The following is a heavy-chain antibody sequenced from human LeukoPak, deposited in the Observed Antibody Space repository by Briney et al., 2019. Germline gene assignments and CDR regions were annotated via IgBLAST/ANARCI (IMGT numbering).Heavy chain of an antibody. CDR1: GGSIGSSSYY. Sequence: PSETLSLTCTVSGGSIGSSSYYWDWIRQSPGTGLEWVGSIYYSGSTYYNPSLKSRVTISVDTSKNQFSLMLSSVTAADTAVYYCARRRIAAAGTDYWGQGTLVTVSS. CDR2: IYYSGST. V-gene: IGHV4-39*01. J-gene: IGHJ4*02. CDR3: ARRRIAAAGTDY. D-gene: IGHD6-13*01.